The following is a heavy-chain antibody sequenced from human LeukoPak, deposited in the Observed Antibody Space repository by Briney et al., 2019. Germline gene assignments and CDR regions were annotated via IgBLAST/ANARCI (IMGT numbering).Heavy chain of an antibody. CDR1: GFTFKSFS. CDR2: ISGSGGST. V-gene: IGHV3-23*01. Sequence: PGGSLRLSCAASGFTFKSFSMNWVRQAPGKGLEWVSAISGSGGSTYYADSVKGRFTISRDNSKNTLYLQMNSLRAEDTAVYYCAKGSQTDYDYVWGSYRNYYFDYWGQGTLVTVSS. D-gene: IGHD3-16*02. J-gene: IGHJ4*02. CDR3: AKGSQTDYDYVWGSYRNYYFDY.